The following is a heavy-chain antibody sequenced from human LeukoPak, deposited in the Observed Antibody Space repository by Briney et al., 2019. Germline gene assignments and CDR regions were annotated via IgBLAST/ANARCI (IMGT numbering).Heavy chain of an antibody. J-gene: IGHJ4*02. V-gene: IGHV1-18*01. CDR3: ARVGYDGSGYYYVYFDY. CDR1: GYTFTSYG. D-gene: IGHD3-22*01. Sequence: ASVKVSCKASGYTFTSYGISWVRQAPGQGLEWMGWISAYNGNTNYAQKLQGRVTMTTDTSTSTAYMELRSLRSDDTAVYYCARVGYDGSGYYYVYFDYWGQGTLVTVSS. CDR2: ISAYNGNT.